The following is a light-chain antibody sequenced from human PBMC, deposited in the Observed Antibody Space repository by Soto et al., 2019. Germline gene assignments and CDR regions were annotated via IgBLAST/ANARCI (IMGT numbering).Light chain of an antibody. CDR2: DAS. Sequence: DIQMTQSPSTLSASVGDRVTITCRASQSISSWLAWYQQKPGKAPKLLIYDASSLESGVPSRFSGSGSGTDFTLTISSLQPDDFATYYCQQYNSYRTFGQGTKVDIK. CDR3: QQYNSYRT. V-gene: IGKV1-5*01. J-gene: IGKJ1*01. CDR1: QSISSW.